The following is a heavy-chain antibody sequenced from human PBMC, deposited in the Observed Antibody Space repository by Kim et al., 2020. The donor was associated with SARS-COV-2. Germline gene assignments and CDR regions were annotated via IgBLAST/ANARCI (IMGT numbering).Heavy chain of an antibody. CDR2: ISYSGNS. Sequence: SETLSLTCSVSGGSIRSGGKFWTWIRQHPAKGLEWIGYISYSGNSHYSPSPRSRVSISLQTSKNQFSLELTSVTAAAPAVYYWARGQPLDYWGQGSL. J-gene: IGHJ4*02. V-gene: IGHV4-31*03. CDR1: GGSIRSGGKF. D-gene: IGHD2-2*01. CDR3: ARGQPLDY.